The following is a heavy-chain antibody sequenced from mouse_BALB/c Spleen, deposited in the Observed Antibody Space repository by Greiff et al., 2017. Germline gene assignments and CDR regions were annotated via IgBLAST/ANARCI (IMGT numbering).Heavy chain of an antibody. CDR2: ISSGGSYT. CDR3: TREDYYGSQDY. V-gene: IGHV5-6-4*01. CDR1: GFTFSSYT. J-gene: IGHJ2*01. Sequence: EVKLVESGGGLVKPGGSLKLSCAASGFTFSSYTMSWVRQTPEKRLEWVATISSGGSYTYYPDSVKGRFTISRDNAKNTLYLQMSSLKSEDTAMYYCTREDYYGSQDYWGQGTTLTVSS. D-gene: IGHD1-1*01.